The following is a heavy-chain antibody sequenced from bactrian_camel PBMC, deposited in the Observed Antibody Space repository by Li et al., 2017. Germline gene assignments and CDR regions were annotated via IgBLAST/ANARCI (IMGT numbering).Heavy chain of an antibody. J-gene: IGHJ4*01. Sequence: VQLVESGGGSVESGGSLTLACVVSGYTVNSNSMGWFRQAPGKEREGVAAIDSDGGTVYDDSVKGRFTISVDNAKNTLYLQMDSLEPDNTAMYYCAIDDFAPCRKGWWRLTHALRGQGTQVTVS. CDR1: GYTVNSNS. CDR3: AIDDFAPCRKGWWRLTHAL. CDR2: IDSDGGT. D-gene: IGHD7*01. V-gene: IGHV3S53*01.